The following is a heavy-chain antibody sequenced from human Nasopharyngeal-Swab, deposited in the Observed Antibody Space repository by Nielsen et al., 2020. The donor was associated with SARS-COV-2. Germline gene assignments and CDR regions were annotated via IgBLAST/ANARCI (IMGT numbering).Heavy chain of an antibody. D-gene: IGHD6-19*01. CDR3: AKDRGGSAWALDY. J-gene: IGHJ4*02. CDR1: GFSFGDYT. CDR2: IGWSGGSI. V-gene: IGHV3-43*01. Sequence: GESLKISCAASGFSFGDYTIHWVRQAPGKGLECVALIGWSGGSIFYADSVKGRFTISRDNSKTSLYLEMNSLTTEDTAFYYCAKDRGGSAWALDYWGQGTLATVSS.